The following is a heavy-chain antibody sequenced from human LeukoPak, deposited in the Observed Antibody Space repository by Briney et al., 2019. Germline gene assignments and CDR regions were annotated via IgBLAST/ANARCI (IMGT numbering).Heavy chain of an antibody. CDR1: VFTFSSYS. CDR2: IRSSSSYI. V-gene: IGHV3-21*01. Sequence: GGSLRLSCAASVFTFSSYSMNWVRQAPGKGLEWVSSIRSSSSYIYYADSVKGRFTISRDNAKNSLYLQMNSLRAEDTAVYYCARDRSRFLEWLSDAFDIWGQGTMVTVSS. J-gene: IGHJ3*02. D-gene: IGHD3-3*01. CDR3: ARDRSRFLEWLSDAFDI.